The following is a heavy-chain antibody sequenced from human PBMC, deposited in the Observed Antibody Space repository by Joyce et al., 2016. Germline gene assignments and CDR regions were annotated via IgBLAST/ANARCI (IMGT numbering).Heavy chain of an antibody. D-gene: IGHD4-17*01. CDR1: GFTFSSYS. Sequence: EVQLVESGGGLVQPGGSLRLSCAASGFTFSSYSMNWVRQVPGKGLEWVSYISSSSSTIYYADSVKGRFTISSDNAKNSLYLQMNSLRAEDTAVYYCAKADYGDKIDAFDIWGQGTMVTVSS. J-gene: IGHJ3*02. CDR2: ISSSSSTI. V-gene: IGHV3-48*01. CDR3: AKADYGDKIDAFDI.